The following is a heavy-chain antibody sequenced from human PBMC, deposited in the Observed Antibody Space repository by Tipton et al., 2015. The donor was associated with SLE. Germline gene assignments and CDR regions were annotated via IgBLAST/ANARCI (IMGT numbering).Heavy chain of an antibody. J-gene: IGHJ4*02. CDR1: GGSFNGYY. Sequence: TLSLTCAVYGGSFNGYYWNWIRQPPGKGLEWIGEITHTRNTNYNPSLKSRVTISVDTSKNQLSLKLNSVTAADTAVYYCARSGYGLHFDYWGQGTLVTVSS. CDR3: ARSGYGLHFDY. D-gene: IGHD5-12*01. CDR2: ITHTRNT. V-gene: IGHV4-34*01.